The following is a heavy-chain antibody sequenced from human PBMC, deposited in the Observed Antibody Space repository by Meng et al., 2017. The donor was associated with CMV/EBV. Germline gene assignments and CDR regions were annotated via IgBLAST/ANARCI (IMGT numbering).Heavy chain of an antibody. V-gene: IGHV2-5*01. CDR1: GFSLSTSGVG. Sequence: SGPTLVKPTQTLTLTCTFSGFSLSTSGVGVGWIRQPPGKALEWLALIYWNDDKRYSPSLKSRLTITKDTYKNQVVLTMTNMDPVDTATYYCAHRISYSSSYEPGYYGMDVWGQGTTVTVSS. J-gene: IGHJ6*02. CDR3: AHRISYSSSYEPGYYGMDV. CDR2: IYWNDDK. D-gene: IGHD6-13*01.